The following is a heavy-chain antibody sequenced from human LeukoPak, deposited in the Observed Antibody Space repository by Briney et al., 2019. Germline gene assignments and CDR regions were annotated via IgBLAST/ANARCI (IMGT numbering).Heavy chain of an antibody. CDR1: GYTFTSYY. V-gene: IGHV1-46*01. J-gene: IGHJ4*02. CDR3: ARDGGYYDSSGSPAIYYFDY. D-gene: IGHD3-22*01. CDR2: INPSGGST. Sequence: ASVKVSCKASGYTFTSYYMHWVRQAPGQGLEWMGIINPSGGSTSYAQKFQGRVTMTRDMSTSTVYMELSSLRSEDTAVYYCARDGGYYDSSGSPAIYYFDYWGQGTLVTVSS.